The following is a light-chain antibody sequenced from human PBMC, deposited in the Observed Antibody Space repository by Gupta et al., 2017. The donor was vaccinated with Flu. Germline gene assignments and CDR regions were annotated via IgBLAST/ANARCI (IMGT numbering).Light chain of an antibody. Sequence: GHTDNTTGTGGAVARKYVCCYHQQPARTPLMLIYKESRRRSAVPARFSGSSKGTTVTLTISGVQAEDEADYYYHSADGSGNYEVFGGGTKVTVL. J-gene: IGLJ2*01. CDR2: KES. CDR3: HSADGSGNYEV. CDR1: AVARKY. V-gene: IGLV3-25*01.